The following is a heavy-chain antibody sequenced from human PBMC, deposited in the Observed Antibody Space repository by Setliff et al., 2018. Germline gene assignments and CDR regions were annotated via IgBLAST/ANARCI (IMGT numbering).Heavy chain of an antibody. J-gene: IGHJ6*02. CDR2: INPNSGGT. CDR1: GYTFTGYY. D-gene: IGHD3-3*01. V-gene: IGHV1-2*04. CDR3: ARGPRITIFGVVSLSLYGMDV. Sequence: ASVKVSCKAFGYTFTGYYMHWVRQAPGQGLEWMGRINPNSGGTNYAQKFQGWVTMTRDTSISTAYMELSRLRSDDTAVYYCARGPRITIFGVVSLSLYGMDVWGQGTTVTVSS.